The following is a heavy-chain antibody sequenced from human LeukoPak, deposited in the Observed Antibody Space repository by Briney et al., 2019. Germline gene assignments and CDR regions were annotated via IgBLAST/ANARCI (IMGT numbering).Heavy chain of an antibody. D-gene: IGHD4-23*01. J-gene: IGHJ4*02. CDR3: ARAMPMVVTLPGKYYFDY. V-gene: IGHV1-69*05. CDR2: IIPIFGTA. Sequence: GASVKVSCKASGYTFTSYAISWVRQAPGQGLEWMGGIIPIFGTANYAQKFQGRVTITTDESTSTAYMELSSLRSEDTAVYYCARAMPMVVTLPGKYYFDYWGQGTLVTVSS. CDR1: GYTFTSYA.